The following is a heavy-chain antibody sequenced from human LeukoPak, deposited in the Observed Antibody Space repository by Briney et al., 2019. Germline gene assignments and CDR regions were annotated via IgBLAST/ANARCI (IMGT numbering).Heavy chain of an antibody. CDR3: AREAYNWNIDVFDI. V-gene: IGHV3-7*01. CDR2: IKRDGSEK. Sequence: GGSLRLSCAASGFTFSSYWMSWVRQAPGKGLAWVANIKRDGSEKYYVDSVKGRFTISRDNAKNSLYLQMSSLRAEDTAVYYCAREAYNWNIDVFDIWGQGTMVTVSS. J-gene: IGHJ3*02. CDR1: GFTFSSYW. D-gene: IGHD1/OR15-1a*01.